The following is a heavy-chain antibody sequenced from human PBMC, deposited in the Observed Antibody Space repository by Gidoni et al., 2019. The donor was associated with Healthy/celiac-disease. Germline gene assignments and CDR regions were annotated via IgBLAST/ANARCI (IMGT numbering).Heavy chain of an antibody. CDR2: IFSNDEK. Sequence: QVTLKESGPVLVKPTETLTLTCTVSGFSLSNARMGVSWIRQPPGKALEWLAHIFSNDEKSYSTSLKSRLTISKDTSKSQVVLTMTNMDPVDTATYYCARIEVDFWSGYYSGYYYYGMDVWGQGTTVTVSS. D-gene: IGHD3-3*01. CDR1: GFSLSNARMG. J-gene: IGHJ6*02. V-gene: IGHV2-26*01. CDR3: ARIEVDFWSGYYSGYYYYGMDV.